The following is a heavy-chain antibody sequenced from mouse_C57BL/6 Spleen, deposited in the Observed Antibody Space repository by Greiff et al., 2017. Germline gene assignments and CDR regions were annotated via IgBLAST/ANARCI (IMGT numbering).Heavy chain of an antibody. D-gene: IGHD2-4*01. CDR2: ISSGGSYT. V-gene: IGHV5-6*02. Sequence: DVKLVESGGDLVKPGGSLKLSCAASGFTFSSYGMSWVRQTPDKRLEWVATISSGGSYTYYPDSVKGRFTISRDNAKNTLYLQMSSLKSEDTAMYYCARREDYDGGWYFDVWGTGTTVTVSS. J-gene: IGHJ1*03. CDR3: ARREDYDGGWYFDV. CDR1: GFTFSSYG.